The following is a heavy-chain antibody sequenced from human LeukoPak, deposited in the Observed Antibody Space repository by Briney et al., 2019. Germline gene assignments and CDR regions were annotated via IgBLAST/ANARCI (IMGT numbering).Heavy chain of an antibody. CDR2: ISGSGGST. J-gene: IGHJ4*02. Sequence: GGSLRLSCAASGFTFSSYSMNWVRQSPGKGLEWVSAISGSGGSTYYADSVKGRFTISRDNSKNTLYLQMNSLRAEDTAVYYCAKGAVYYDILTGYVSPYFDYWGQGTLVTVSS. D-gene: IGHD3-9*01. CDR3: AKGAVYYDILTGYVSPYFDY. V-gene: IGHV3-23*01. CDR1: GFTFSSYS.